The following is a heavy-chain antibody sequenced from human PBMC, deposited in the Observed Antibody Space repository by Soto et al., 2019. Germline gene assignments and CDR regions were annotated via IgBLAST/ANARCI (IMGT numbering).Heavy chain of an antibody. D-gene: IGHD3-16*01. CDR3: ARDRLGGRLDY. Sequence: EVQLLQSGGGLVQPGGSLRLSCAASGFIFSDYAMNWVRQAPGKGLEWVSIVTSRGDTTYYADSGKGRFTISRDNSKNTLYLQVNGLTAEDAAVYYCARDRLGGRLDYWGQGTLVSVSS. J-gene: IGHJ4*02. CDR1: GFIFSDYA. CDR2: VTSRGDTT. V-gene: IGHV3-23*01.